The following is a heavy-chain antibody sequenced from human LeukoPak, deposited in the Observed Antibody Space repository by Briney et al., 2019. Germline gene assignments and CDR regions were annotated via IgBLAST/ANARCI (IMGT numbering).Heavy chain of an antibody. CDR3: ARGGYSGYYGFNGAFDI. CDR1: GFTLSSYE. CDR2: ISSSGSTI. J-gene: IGHJ3*02. D-gene: IGHD5-12*01. V-gene: IGHV3-48*03. Sequence: GGSLRLSCAASGFTLSSYEMNWVRQARGKGLEWVSYISSSGSTIYYADSVKGRFTISRDNAKNSLYLQMNSLRAEDTAAYYCARGGYSGYYGFNGAFDIWGQGTMVTVSS.